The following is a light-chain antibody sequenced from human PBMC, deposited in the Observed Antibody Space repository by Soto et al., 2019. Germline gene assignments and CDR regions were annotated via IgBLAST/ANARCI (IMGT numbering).Light chain of an antibody. CDR3: QQYDKWPRT. Sequence: EIVMTQSPATLSVSPGERVTLSCRASQSLTSNLAWYQHKPGQSPGLLIYGASARATGIPARFSGSGSGAEYTLTISSLQSEDFAVYYCQQYDKWPRTFGQGTKVEIX. CDR1: QSLTSN. V-gene: IGKV3-15*01. J-gene: IGKJ1*01. CDR2: GAS.